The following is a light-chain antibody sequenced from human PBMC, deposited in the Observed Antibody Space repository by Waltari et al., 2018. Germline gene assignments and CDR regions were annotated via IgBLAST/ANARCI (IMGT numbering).Light chain of an antibody. CDR2: LRS. CDR3: EQYLQSPGT. Sequence: DILMTQSPLSLPVTPGEPASISCRSNQSLLPASGYNYLEWYLQKPGQSPQLLLSLRSNRATGVPVRFSGSGSGTEFTLKISRVEAEDVGVYYCEQYLQSPGTFGPGTTVHI. V-gene: IGKV2-28*01. CDR1: QSLLPASGYNY. J-gene: IGKJ3*01.